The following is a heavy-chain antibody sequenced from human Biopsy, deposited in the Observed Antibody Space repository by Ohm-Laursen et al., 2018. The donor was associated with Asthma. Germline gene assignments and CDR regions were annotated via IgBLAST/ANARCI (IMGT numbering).Heavy chain of an antibody. Sequence: SVKVSCKASGGTFTTYSISWVRQAPGQGLVWMGGIIPLIGTPNYAQKFQGRATITADASTNTAYMDLSSLRSEDTAVYYCASPLGDYYDSSGYYYASLGYWGLGTLVIVSS. V-gene: IGHV1-69*13. D-gene: IGHD3-22*01. CDR1: GGTFTTYS. CDR2: IIPLIGTP. CDR3: ASPLGDYYDSSGYYYASLGY. J-gene: IGHJ4*02.